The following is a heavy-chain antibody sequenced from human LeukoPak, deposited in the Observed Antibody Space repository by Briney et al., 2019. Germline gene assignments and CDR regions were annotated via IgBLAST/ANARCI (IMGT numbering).Heavy chain of an antibody. V-gene: IGHV3-9*03. CDR1: GFTFDDYA. CDR3: AKGPVRSSGWYYFDY. J-gene: IGHJ4*02. CDR2: ISWNSGSI. D-gene: IGHD6-19*01. Sequence: GGSLRLSCAASGFTFDDYAMHWVRQAPGKGLEWVSGISWNSGSIGYADSVKGRFTISRDNAKNSLYLQMNSLRAEDMALYYCAKGPVRSSGWYYFDYWGQGTLVTVSS.